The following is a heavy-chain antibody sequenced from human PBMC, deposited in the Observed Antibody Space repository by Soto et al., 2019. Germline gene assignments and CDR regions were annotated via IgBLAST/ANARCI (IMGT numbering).Heavy chain of an antibody. J-gene: IGHJ6*02. CDR2: ISYDGSNK. V-gene: IGHV3-30*03. D-gene: IGHD6-19*01. CDR3: AIDWETWYIAVADAYGMDV. Sequence: QVQLVESGGGVVQPGRSLRLSCAASGFTFSSYGMHWVRQAPGKGLEWVAVISYDGSNKYYADSVKGRFTISRDNSKNTLYLQMNSLRAEDTAVYYCAIDWETWYIAVADAYGMDVWGQGTTVTVSS. CDR1: GFTFSSYG.